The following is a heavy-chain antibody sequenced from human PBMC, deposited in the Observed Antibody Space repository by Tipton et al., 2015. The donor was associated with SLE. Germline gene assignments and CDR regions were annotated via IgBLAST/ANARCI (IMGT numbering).Heavy chain of an antibody. D-gene: IGHD3-9*01. V-gene: IGHV4-31*03. CDR1: GASMNSGNYY. J-gene: IGHJ4*02. CDR3: ARRHALRIFYFDY. CDR2: KHNSGST. Sequence: TLSLTCTVSGASMNSGNYYWSWIRQHPGKGLEWIGYKHNSGSTFYSPSLKSRVTISIDTSKNQFFLKVLSLTATDTAVYYCARRHALRIFYFDYWGQGTLLTVSS.